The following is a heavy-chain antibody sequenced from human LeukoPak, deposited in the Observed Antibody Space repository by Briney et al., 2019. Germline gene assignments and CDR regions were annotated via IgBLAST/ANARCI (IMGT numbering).Heavy chain of an antibody. D-gene: IGHD5-12*01. CDR3: ARMHSGYGFDH. CDR1: GFTFSNYA. CDR2: IRHDGTIK. Sequence: GGSLRLSCAASGFTFSNYAMNWVRRAPGKGLEWVAFIRHDGTIKYYADSVKGRFTISRDNSRNTLYLQMNSLRPEDTAVYYCARMHSGYGFDHWGQGTLVTVSS. V-gene: IGHV3-30*02. J-gene: IGHJ4*02.